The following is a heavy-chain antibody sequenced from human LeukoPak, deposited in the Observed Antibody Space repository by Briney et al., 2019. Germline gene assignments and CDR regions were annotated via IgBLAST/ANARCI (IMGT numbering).Heavy chain of an antibody. V-gene: IGHV1-18*01. CDR1: GYTLTELS. D-gene: IGHD3-22*01. Sequence: ASVKVSCKVSGYTLTELSMHWVRQAPGQGLEWMGWISPYNGNTNYAQNLQGRVTMTTDTSTSTVYMELRSLRSDDTAVYYCARDYYYDTSGYSSDAFDIWGQGTMVTVSS. J-gene: IGHJ3*02. CDR3: ARDYYYDTSGYSSDAFDI. CDR2: ISPYNGNT.